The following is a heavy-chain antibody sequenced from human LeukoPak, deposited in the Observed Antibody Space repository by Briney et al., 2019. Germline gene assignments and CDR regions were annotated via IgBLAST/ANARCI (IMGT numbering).Heavy chain of an antibody. D-gene: IGHD5-18*01. V-gene: IGHV3-23*01. CDR2: ISGSGGTT. Sequence: PGGSLRLSCAASGFTFNSYAMNWVRQAPGKGLEWVSAISGSGGTTYYADSVKGRFTISRDNSKNTLYLQMNSLRAEDTAVYYCARDLRYNYGSDFDYWGQGTLVTVSS. CDR1: GFTFNSYA. CDR3: ARDLRYNYGSDFDY. J-gene: IGHJ4*02.